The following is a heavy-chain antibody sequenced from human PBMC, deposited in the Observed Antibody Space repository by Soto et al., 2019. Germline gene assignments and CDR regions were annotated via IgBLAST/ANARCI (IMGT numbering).Heavy chain of an antibody. CDR3: VKDPGAVTGDEYFQH. CDR2: ISSNGGTT. Sequence: GGSLRLSCSACGFTFSSYAMHWVRQAPGKGLEYASGISSNGGTTYYVDSVKGRFTISRDNSKNTLYLQMSGLRAEDTAVYYCVKDPGAVTGDEYFQHWGLGTLVTVSS. D-gene: IGHD6-19*01. J-gene: IGHJ1*01. V-gene: IGHV3-64D*06. CDR1: GFTFSSYA.